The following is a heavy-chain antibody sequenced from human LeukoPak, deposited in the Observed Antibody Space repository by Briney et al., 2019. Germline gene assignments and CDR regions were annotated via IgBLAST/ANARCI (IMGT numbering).Heavy chain of an antibody. Sequence: GSSVKVSCKASGGTFSSYAISWVRQAPGQGLEWMGRIIPILGIANYAQKFQGRVTITADKSASTAYMELSSLRSEDTAVYYCAREPGYSDCFDYWGQGTLVTVSS. J-gene: IGHJ4*02. D-gene: IGHD5-18*01. CDR3: AREPGYSDCFDY. V-gene: IGHV1-69*04. CDR2: IIPILGIA. CDR1: GGTFSSYA.